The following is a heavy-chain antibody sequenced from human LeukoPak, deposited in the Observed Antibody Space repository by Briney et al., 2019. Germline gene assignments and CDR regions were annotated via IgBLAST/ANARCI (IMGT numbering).Heavy chain of an antibody. V-gene: IGHV3-21*01. CDR3: ARKIATRHYFDY. Sequence: SSYNIYYADSMKGRITISRDNAKNSLYLQMNSLRAEDTAVYYCARKIATRHYFDYWGQGTLVTVSS. CDR2: SSYNI. J-gene: IGHJ4*02. D-gene: IGHD6-6*01.